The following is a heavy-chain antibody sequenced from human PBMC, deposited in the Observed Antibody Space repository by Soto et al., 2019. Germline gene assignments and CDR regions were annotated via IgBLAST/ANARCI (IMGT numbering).Heavy chain of an antibody. CDR1: GVTFSSYG. CDR3: ARAAYYDILTGYSAH. CDR2: IWYDGSNK. J-gene: IGHJ4*02. D-gene: IGHD3-9*01. V-gene: IGHV3-33*01. Sequence: GGSLRLSCAASGVTFSSYGMHWVRQAPGKGLEWVAVIWYDGSNKYYADSVKGRFTISRDNSKNTLYLQMNSLRAEDTAVYYCARAAYYDILTGYSAHWGQGTLVTVSS.